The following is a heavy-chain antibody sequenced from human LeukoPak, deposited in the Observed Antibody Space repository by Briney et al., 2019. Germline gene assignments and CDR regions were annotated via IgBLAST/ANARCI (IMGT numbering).Heavy chain of an antibody. CDR1: GGSFSGYY. J-gene: IGHJ3*02. Sequence: SETLSLTCAVYGGSFSGYYWSWIRQPPGKGLDWIGEINHSGSTNYNPSLKSRVTISVDTTKNQFSLKLSSVTAADTAVYYCARAWPIVVVVAATGIDAFDIWGQGTMVTVSS. CDR3: ARAWPIVVVVAATGIDAFDI. CDR2: INHSGST. V-gene: IGHV4-34*01. D-gene: IGHD2-15*01.